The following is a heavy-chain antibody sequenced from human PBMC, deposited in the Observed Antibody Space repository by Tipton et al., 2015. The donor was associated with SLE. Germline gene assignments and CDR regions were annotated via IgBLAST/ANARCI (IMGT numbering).Heavy chain of an antibody. CDR1: VYSISSSHW. Sequence: TLSLTCNVSVYSISSSHWWGWIRQPPGKGLEWIGHIYYGGTIYYNPSLKSRVTISIDTSKNQFSLKLSSVTDVDTAVYYCARVDSGNLLFDFWGQGTLVTVSS. J-gene: IGHJ4*02. CDR3: ARVDSGNLLFDF. V-gene: IGHV4-28*02. CDR2: IYYGGTI. D-gene: IGHD1-26*01.